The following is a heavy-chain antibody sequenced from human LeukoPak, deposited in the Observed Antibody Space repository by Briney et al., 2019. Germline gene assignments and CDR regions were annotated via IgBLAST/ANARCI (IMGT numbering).Heavy chain of an antibody. CDR2: INSDGTST. J-gene: IGHJ5*02. D-gene: IGHD1-7*01. CDR3: ARDSEGVTGTTFWFDP. CDR1: GFTVSSYW. Sequence: AGSLRLSCAASGFTVSSYWMHWDRQAQGKGLVWVSRINSDGTSTSYADSVKGQFTISRDTAKNTLYLQMNSLRAEDTAVYYCARDSEGVTGTTFWFDPWGQGTLVTVSS. V-gene: IGHV3-74*01.